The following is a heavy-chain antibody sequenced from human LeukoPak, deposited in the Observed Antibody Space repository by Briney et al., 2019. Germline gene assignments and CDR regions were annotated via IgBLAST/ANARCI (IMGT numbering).Heavy chain of an antibody. V-gene: IGHV4-61*02. Sequence: SETLSLTCTVSGGSISSGSYYWSWIRQPAGKGLEWIGRIYTSGSANYNPSLKSRVTISVDTSKNQFSLKLSSVTAADTAVYYCARDLYYYDSSGYYLWGFDIWGQGTMVTVSS. CDR3: ARDLYYYDSSGYYLWGFDI. CDR1: GGSISSGSYY. J-gene: IGHJ3*02. CDR2: IYTSGSA. D-gene: IGHD3-22*01.